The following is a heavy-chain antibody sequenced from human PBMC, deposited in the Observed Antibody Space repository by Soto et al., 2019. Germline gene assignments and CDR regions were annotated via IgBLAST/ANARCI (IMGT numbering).Heavy chain of an antibody. V-gene: IGHV1-58*01. J-gene: IGHJ4*02. D-gene: IGHD6-13*01. Sequence: ASVKVSCKASGFTFTSSAVQWVRQARGQRLEWIGWIVVGSGNTNYAQKFQERVTITRDMSTSTAYMELSSLRSEDTAVYYCAADRGAAAGPHQFDYWGQGTLVTVSS. CDR1: GFTFTSSA. CDR2: IVVGSGNT. CDR3: AADRGAAAGPHQFDY.